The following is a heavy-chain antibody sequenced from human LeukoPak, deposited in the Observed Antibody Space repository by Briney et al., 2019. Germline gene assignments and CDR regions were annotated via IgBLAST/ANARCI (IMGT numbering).Heavy chain of an antibody. J-gene: IGHJ4*02. CDR3: ARRGYSYGYEYYFDY. V-gene: IGHV3-7*01. Sequence: GGSLRLSCAASGFTFSSYWMSWVRQAPGKGLEWVANIKQDGSEKYYVDSVKGRFTISRDNAKNSLYLQMNSLRAEDTAVYYCARRGYSYGYEYYFDYWGQGTLVTVSS. D-gene: IGHD5-18*01. CDR1: GFTFSSYW. CDR2: IKQDGSEK.